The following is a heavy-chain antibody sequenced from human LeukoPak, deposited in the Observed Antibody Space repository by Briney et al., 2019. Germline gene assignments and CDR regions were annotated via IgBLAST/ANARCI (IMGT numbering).Heavy chain of an antibody. D-gene: IGHD5-18*01. CDR2: IYTSGNT. Sequence: PSETLSLTCTVSGGSISSYYGSWVRQPAGKGLEWIWRIYTSGNTNYNPSLKSRVTMSMDTSKTQFSLKLSSVTAEDTAVYYCARVEATATAYFDYWGQGTLVTVSS. J-gene: IGHJ4*02. V-gene: IGHV4-4*07. CDR3: ARVEATATAYFDY. CDR1: GGSISSYY.